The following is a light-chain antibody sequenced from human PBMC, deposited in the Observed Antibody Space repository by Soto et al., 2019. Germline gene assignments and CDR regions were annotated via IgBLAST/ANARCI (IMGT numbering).Light chain of an antibody. CDR1: SSVVGGYNY. CDR2: DVS. Sequence: SVLTQPASVSGSPGQAITISCTGTSSVVGGYNYVSWYQQHPGKAPKLMIYDVSNRPSGVSNRFSGSKSGNTASLTISGLQAEDEADYYCSSYTSSSTRVFGTGTKVTV. V-gene: IGLV2-14*01. J-gene: IGLJ1*01. CDR3: SSYTSSSTRV.